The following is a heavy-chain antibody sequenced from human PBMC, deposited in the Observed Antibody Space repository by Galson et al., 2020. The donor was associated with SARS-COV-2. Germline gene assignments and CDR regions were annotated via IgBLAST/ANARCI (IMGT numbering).Heavy chain of an antibody. Sequence: GESLKISCAASGFTFSSYAMHWVRQAPGQGLEWMGWINPNSGGTNYAQKFQGRVTMTRDTSISTAYMELSRLRSDDTAVYYCARSSGSGSFFWFDPWGQGTLVTVSS. D-gene: IGHD3-10*01. J-gene: IGHJ5*02. CDR2: INPNSGGT. CDR3: ARSSGSGSFFWFDP. V-gene: IGHV1-2*02. CDR1: GFTFSSYA.